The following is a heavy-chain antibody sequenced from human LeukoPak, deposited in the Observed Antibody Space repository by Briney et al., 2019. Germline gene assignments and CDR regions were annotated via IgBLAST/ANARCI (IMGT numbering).Heavy chain of an antibody. CDR3: ARSKDILTGYCFDY. J-gene: IGHJ4*02. V-gene: IGHV4-59*01. Sequence: SETLSLTCTVSGGSISTYYWSWIRQPPGKGLEWIGYIYHSGSTKYNPSLKSRVTMSVDTSKNQFSLKLSSVTAADTAVYYCARSKDILTGYCFDYWGQGTLVTVSS. CDR1: GGSISTYY. CDR2: IYHSGST. D-gene: IGHD3-9*01.